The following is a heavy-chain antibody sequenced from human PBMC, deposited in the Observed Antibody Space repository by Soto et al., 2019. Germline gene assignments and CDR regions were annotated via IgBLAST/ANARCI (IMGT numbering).Heavy chain of an antibody. D-gene: IGHD1-20*01. Sequence: GGSLRLSCAASGFTFGSYAMGWVRQAPGKGLEWVSTINGNGANTYYADSVRGRFTISRDNAKNTLFLQMNSLRAEDTTVYYCARGVTITGADPFDYWGQGTLVTVSS. CDR3: ARGVTITGADPFDY. V-gene: IGHV3-23*01. CDR2: INGNGANT. CDR1: GFTFGSYA. J-gene: IGHJ4*02.